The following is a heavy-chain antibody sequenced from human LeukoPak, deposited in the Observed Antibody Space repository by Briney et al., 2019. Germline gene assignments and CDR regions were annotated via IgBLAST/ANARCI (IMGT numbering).Heavy chain of an antibody. V-gene: IGHV3-23*01. Sequence: PGGSLRLSCAASGFTFSIYAMSWVRQAPGKGLEWVSTIRAGGGVTYYADSVKGRFTISRDDSKNTLYLQMNSLRAEDTALYYCAKDNPLGGSGDWVPHYYGMDVWGQGTTVTVSS. D-gene: IGHD2-15*01. CDR2: IRAGGGVT. CDR1: GFTFSIYA. J-gene: IGHJ6*02. CDR3: AKDNPLGGSGDWVPHYYGMDV.